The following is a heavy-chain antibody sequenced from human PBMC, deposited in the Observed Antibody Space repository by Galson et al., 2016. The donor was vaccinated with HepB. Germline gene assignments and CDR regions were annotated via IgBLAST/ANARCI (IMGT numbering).Heavy chain of an antibody. CDR2: IYSDGST. Sequence: SLRLSCAASGFSVSTSYINWVRQTPAKGLEWVSVIYSDGSTYYADSLKGRFTISRDNSKNTVYLQMDRLTSEDRAVYYCPRVFHIYYHYYMDVWGKGTTVTVSS. CDR1: GFSVSTSY. CDR3: PRVFHIYYHYYMDV. J-gene: IGHJ6*03. V-gene: IGHV3-66*02.